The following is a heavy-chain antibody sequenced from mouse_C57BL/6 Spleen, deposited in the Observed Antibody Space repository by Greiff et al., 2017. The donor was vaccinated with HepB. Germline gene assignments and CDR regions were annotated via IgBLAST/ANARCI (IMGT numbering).Heavy chain of an antibody. Sequence: EVQLQQSGGGLVKPGGSLKLSCAASGFTFSDYGMHWVRQAPEKGLEWVAYISSGSSTIYYADTVKGRFTISRDNAKNSLFLQMTSLRSEDTAMYYCARTLRYAMDYWGQGTSVTVSS. CDR3: ARTLRYAMDY. D-gene: IGHD1-1*01. V-gene: IGHV5-17*01. J-gene: IGHJ4*01. CDR1: GFTFSDYG. CDR2: ISSGSSTI.